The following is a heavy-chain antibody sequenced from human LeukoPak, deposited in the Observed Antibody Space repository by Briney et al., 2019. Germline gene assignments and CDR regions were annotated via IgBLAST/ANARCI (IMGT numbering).Heavy chain of an antibody. Sequence: SQTLSLTCAISGDSVSSNSAAWNWIRQSPSRGLEWLGRTYYRSKWYNDYAVSVKSRITINPDTSKNQFSLQLNSVTPEDTAVYYCARVVATMWKIEGGAFDIWGQGTMVTVSS. V-gene: IGHV6-1*01. CDR2: TYYRSKWYN. CDR3: ARVVATMWKIEGGAFDI. J-gene: IGHJ3*02. CDR1: GDSVSSNSAA. D-gene: IGHD5-12*01.